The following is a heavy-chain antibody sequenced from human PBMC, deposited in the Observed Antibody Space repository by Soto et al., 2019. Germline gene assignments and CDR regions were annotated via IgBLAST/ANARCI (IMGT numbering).Heavy chain of an antibody. V-gene: IGHV3-33*01. CDR2: IWHDGNNK. CDR3: ASDLVGASDSYGLDV. Sequence: VGSLRLSCAASCFTFSNYGMHWVRQAPGKGLEWVAIIWHDGNNKYYADSVRGRFIISRDNSKNRLYLQMNSLRAEDTAVYYCASDLVGASDSYGLDVWGQGTPVTVSS. D-gene: IGHD1-26*01. J-gene: IGHJ6*02. CDR1: CFTFSNYG.